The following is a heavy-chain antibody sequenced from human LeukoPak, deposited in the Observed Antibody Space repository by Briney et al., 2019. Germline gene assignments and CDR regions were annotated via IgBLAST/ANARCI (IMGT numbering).Heavy chain of an antibody. CDR1: GFTLSSNG. D-gene: IGHD1-26*01. J-gene: IGHJ4*02. CDR3: AKDAQGVGTTDY. Sequence: PGRSLRLSCAASGFTLSSNGMHWVRQAPGKGLEWVADISYDGSNEYYADSVKGRFTISRDNSKNTLYLQMNSLRAEDTAVYYCAKDAQGVGTTDYWGQGTLVTVSS. CDR2: ISYDGSNE. V-gene: IGHV3-30*18.